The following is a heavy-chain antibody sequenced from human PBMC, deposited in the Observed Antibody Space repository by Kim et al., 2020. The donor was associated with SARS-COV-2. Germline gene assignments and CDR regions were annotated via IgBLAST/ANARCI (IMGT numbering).Heavy chain of an antibody. CDR3: ARTTLLWFGESLLSNLDGRRAGKGPRWFDP. CDR2: INHSGST. V-gene: IGHV4-34*01. CDR1: GGSFSGYY. Sequence: SETLSLTCAVYGGSFSGYYWSWIRQPPGKGLELVGEINHSGSTNYNQYPKRRVTITVDTSTNQIPLKLSSLTAADTAAYYCARTTLLWFGESLLSNLDGRRAGKGPRWFDPWGQATLVTVSS. D-gene: IGHD3-10*01. J-gene: IGHJ5*02.